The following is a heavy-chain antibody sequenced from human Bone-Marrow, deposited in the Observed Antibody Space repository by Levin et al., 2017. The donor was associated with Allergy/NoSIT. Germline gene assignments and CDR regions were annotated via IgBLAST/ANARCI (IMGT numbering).Heavy chain of an antibody. J-gene: IGHJ5*02. V-gene: IGHV1-18*01. CDR3: ARDGRAYCSSSSCYRAVWFDP. Sequence: ASVKVSCKASGNTFNRYGINWVRQAPGQGLEWMGWISAFSGDTRYAQKVQDRVTLTTDTSTSTAYMELRSLRSDDTAVYYCARDGRAYCSSSSCYRAVWFDPWGQGTPVTVSS. CDR2: ISAFSGDT. D-gene: IGHD2-2*01. CDR1: GNTFNRYG.